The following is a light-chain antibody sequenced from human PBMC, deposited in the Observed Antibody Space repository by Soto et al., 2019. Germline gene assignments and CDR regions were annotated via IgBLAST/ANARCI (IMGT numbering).Light chain of an antibody. CDR1: QSVRNY. CDR2: DTS. V-gene: IGKV3-11*01. J-gene: IGKJ3*01. CDR3: QQRFSWPPLT. Sequence: VVLTQSPATLSLSPGDTATLSCRASQSVRNYLAWFQQKPGQPPRLLIYDTSNRAAGIPARFSGSGSGTDFSLIISSLEPEDVAVYYCQQRFSWPPLTFGPGTKVDFK.